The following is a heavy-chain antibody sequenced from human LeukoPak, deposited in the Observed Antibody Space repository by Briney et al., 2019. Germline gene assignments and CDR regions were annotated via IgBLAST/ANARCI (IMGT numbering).Heavy chain of an antibody. J-gene: IGHJ4*02. CDR3: ARDSNNWNYGDY. V-gene: IGHV3-21*01. D-gene: IGHD1-7*01. CDR2: ISSSSSYI. Sequence: GGSLRLSCAASGFTFSSYSMNWVRQAPGKGPEWVSSISSSSSYIYYADSVKGRFTISRDNAKNSLYLQMNSLRAEDTAVYYCARDSNNWNYGDYWGQGTLVTVSS. CDR1: GFTFSSYS.